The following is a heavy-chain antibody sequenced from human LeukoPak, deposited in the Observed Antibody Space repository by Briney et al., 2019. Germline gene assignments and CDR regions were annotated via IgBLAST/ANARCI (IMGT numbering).Heavy chain of an antibody. D-gene: IGHD6-13*01. J-gene: IGHJ6*03. CDR1: GGSISSYY. CDR3: ARHIAAAGVYYYYYMDV. V-gene: IGHV4-4*07. Sequence: SETLSLTCTVSGGSISSYYWSWIRQPAGKGLEWIGRIYTSGSTNYNPSLKSRVTMSVDTSKNQFSLKLSSVTAADTAVYYCARHIAAAGVYYYYYMDVWGKGTTVTASS. CDR2: IYTSGST.